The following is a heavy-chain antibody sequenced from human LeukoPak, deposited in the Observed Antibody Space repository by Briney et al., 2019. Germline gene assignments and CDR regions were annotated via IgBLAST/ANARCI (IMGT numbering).Heavy chain of an antibody. CDR1: GGSFSGYY. Sequence: QTSETLSLTCAVYGGSFSGYYWSWIRQPPGKGLEWIGEINHSGSTNYNPSLKSRVTISVDTSKNQFSLKLSSVTAADTAVYYCARLLYCGGDCWTSFDYWGQGTLVTVSS. D-gene: IGHD2-21*02. V-gene: IGHV4-34*01. J-gene: IGHJ4*02. CDR2: INHSGST. CDR3: ARLLYCGGDCWTSFDY.